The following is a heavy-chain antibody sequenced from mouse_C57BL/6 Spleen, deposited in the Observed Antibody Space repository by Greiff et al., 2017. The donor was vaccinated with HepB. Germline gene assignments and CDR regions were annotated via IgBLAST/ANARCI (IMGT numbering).Heavy chain of an antibody. CDR2: ISDGGSYT. D-gene: IGHD2-4*01. CDR1: GFTFSSYA. Sequence: DVMLVESGGGLVKPGGSLKLSCAASGFTFSSYAMSWVRQTPEKRLEWVATISDGGSYTYYPDNVKGRFTISRDNAKNNLYLQMSHLKSEDTAMYYCALYDYAWFAYWGQGTLVTVSA. V-gene: IGHV5-4*03. CDR3: ALYDYAWFAY. J-gene: IGHJ3*01.